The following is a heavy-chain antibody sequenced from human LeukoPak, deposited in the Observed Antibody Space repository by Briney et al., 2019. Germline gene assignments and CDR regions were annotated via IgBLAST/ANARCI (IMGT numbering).Heavy chain of an antibody. D-gene: IGHD3-22*01. CDR1: GYTFTSYY. CDR2: INPRTGST. J-gene: IGHJ4*02. V-gene: IGHV1-46*01. CDR3: ARGVHVRVYDSNPHYGHY. Sequence: ASVKVSCKASGYTFTSYYIFWVRQAPGQGLEWMGIINPRTGSTSYSQKFQGRVTMTRDMSTSTVYMESSSLRSEDTALYYCARGVHVRVYDSNPHYGHYWGQGTLVTVSS.